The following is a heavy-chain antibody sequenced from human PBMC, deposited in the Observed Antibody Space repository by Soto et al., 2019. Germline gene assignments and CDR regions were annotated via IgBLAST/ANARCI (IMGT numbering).Heavy chain of an antibody. CDR2: IYHSGST. J-gene: IGHJ2*01. V-gene: IGHV4-30-2*01. Sequence: QLQLQESGSGLVKPSQTLSLTCAVSGGSISSGCYSWSWIRQPPGKGLEWIGYIYHSGSTYYNPYRKSRVTISVDRSKNQFSLKLSSVTAADTAVYYCARVPGLWGRGTLVTVSS. CDR3: ARVPGL. CDR1: GGSISSGCYS.